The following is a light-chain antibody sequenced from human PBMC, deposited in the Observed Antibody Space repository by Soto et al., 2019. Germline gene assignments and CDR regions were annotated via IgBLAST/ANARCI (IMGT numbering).Light chain of an antibody. V-gene: IGLV1-47*02. CDR2: SNN. J-gene: IGLJ2*01. Sequence: QSVLTQPPSASVTPGQRVTISCSGSSSNIGSNYVYWYQQLPGTAPKLLIYSNNQRPSGVPDRFSASKSGTSASLAISGLRSEDEAEYYCAAWDDSLSGPLFGGGTKVTVL. CDR3: AAWDDSLSGPL. CDR1: SSNIGSNY.